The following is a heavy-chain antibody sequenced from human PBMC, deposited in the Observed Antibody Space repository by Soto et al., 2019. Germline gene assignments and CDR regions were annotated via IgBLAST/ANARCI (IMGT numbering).Heavy chain of an antibody. CDR1: GFTLSNYW. Sequence: EVQLVESGGGLVQPGGSLRLSCAASGFTLSNYWMHWVRQAPGKGLVWVSRISGDGSSTSYADSVNGRFTISRDNAENTLYLQMNSLRGEDTAVYYCVRVGRIAPPGGWFDSCGQGTLVTVSS. D-gene: IGHD6-13*01. CDR3: VRVGRIAPPGGWFDS. CDR2: ISGDGSST. J-gene: IGHJ5*01. V-gene: IGHV3-74*01.